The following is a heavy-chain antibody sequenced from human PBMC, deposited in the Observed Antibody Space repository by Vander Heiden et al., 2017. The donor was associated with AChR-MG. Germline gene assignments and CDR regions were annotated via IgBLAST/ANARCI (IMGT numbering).Heavy chain of an antibody. V-gene: IGHV3-15*01. CDR1: GFTFSNAW. CDR2: IKSKTDGGTT. J-gene: IGHJ3*02. D-gene: IGHD4-17*01. CDR3: TTELHDYGDYDDAFDI. Sequence: EVQLVESGGGLVKPGGSLRLSCAASGFTFSNAWVSWVGQAPGKGLEWVGRIKSKTDGGTTDYAAPVKGRFTISRDDSKNTLYLQMNSLKTEDTAVYYCTTELHDYGDYDDAFDIWGQGTMVTVSS.